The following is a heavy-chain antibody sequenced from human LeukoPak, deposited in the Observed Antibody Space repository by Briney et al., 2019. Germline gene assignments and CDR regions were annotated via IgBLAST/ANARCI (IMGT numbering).Heavy chain of an antibody. CDR1: GFTFSSYG. CDR2: ISYDGSNK. Sequence: GGSLRLSCAASGFTFSSYGMHWVRQAPGKGLEWVAVISYDGSNKYYADSVKGRFTISRDNSKNTLYLQMNSLRAEDTAVYYCAKRNYYGLGSYSYYGMDVWGKGTTVTVSS. J-gene: IGHJ6*04. V-gene: IGHV3-30*18. D-gene: IGHD3-10*01. CDR3: AKRNYYGLGSYSYYGMDV.